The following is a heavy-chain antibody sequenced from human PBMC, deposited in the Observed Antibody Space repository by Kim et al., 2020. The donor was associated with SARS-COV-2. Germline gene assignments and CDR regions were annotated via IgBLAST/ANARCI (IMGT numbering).Heavy chain of an antibody. V-gene: IGHV4-34*01. J-gene: IGHJ6*01. CDR1: GGSFSGYY. D-gene: IGHD4-4*01. CDR2: INHSGST. CDR3: ARAVVTPYYYYYYGMDV. Sequence: SETLSLTCAVYGGSFSGYYWSWIRQPPGKGLEWIGEINHSGSTNYNPSLKSRVTISVDTSKNQFSLKLSSVTAADTAVYYCARAVVTPYYYYYYGMDVWG.